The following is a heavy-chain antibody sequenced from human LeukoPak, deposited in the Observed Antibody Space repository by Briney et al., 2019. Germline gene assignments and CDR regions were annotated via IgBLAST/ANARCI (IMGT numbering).Heavy chain of an antibody. Sequence: PSETLSLTCTVSGGSISSYYWSWIRQPPGKGLEWIGYIYYSGSTNYNPSLKGRVTISVDTSKNQFSLKLSSVTAADTAVYYCARDSALGSPGFYYYYYMDVWGKGTTVTVSS. V-gene: IGHV4-59*01. CDR1: GGSISSYY. CDR3: ARDSALGSPGFYYYYYMDV. CDR2: IYYSGST. D-gene: IGHD3-10*01. J-gene: IGHJ6*03.